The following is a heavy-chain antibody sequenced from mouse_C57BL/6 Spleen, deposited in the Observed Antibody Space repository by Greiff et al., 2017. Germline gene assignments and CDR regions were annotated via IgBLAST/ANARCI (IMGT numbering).Heavy chain of an antibody. Sequence: ESGPGLVKPSQTVFLTCTVTGISITTGNYRWSWIRQFPGNKLEWIGYIYYSGTITYNPSLTSRTTITRDTPKNQFFLEMNSLTAEDTATYYCARESLYSSGYFFDYWGQGTTLTVSS. V-gene: IGHV3-5*01. CDR3: ARESLYSSGYFFDY. CDR1: GISITTGNYR. D-gene: IGHD3-2*02. J-gene: IGHJ2*01. CDR2: IYYSGTI.